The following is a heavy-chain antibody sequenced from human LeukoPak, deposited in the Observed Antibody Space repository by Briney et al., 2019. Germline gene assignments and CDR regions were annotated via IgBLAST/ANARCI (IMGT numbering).Heavy chain of an antibody. CDR3: ARDPRYCSGGSCYSNY. CDR1: GFTFSSYW. V-gene: IGHV3-7*01. Sequence: GGSLRLSCAASGFTFSSYWMSWVRQAPGKGLEWVANIKQDGSEKHYVDSVKGRFTISRDNAKNSLYLQMNSLRAEDTAVYYCARDPRYCSGGSCYSNYWGQGTLVTVSS. D-gene: IGHD2-15*01. J-gene: IGHJ4*02. CDR2: IKQDGSEK.